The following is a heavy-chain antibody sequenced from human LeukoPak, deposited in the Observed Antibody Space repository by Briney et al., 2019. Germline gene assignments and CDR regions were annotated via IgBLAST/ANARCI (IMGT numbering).Heavy chain of an antibody. Sequence: SETLSLTCTVSGGSISNNYWSWIRQPPGKGLEWIGYDRYGGSTNYNPSLKSRVTISVDTSKNQFSLNLSSVTAADTAVYYCARDVTPATVWGQGTLVTVS. CDR3: ARDVTPATV. CDR1: GGSISNNY. CDR2: DRYGGST. J-gene: IGHJ4*02. V-gene: IGHV4-59*01. D-gene: IGHD3-16*01.